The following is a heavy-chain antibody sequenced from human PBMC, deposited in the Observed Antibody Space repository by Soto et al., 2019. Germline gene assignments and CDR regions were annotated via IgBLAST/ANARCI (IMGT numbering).Heavy chain of an antibody. CDR1: GGSFSGYY. J-gene: IGHJ6*02. CDR2: INHSGST. V-gene: IGHV4-34*01. D-gene: IGHD3-16*02. CDR3: ARDDKGLSEEGPGISYYYGMDV. Sequence: QVQLQQWGAGLLKPSETLSLTCAVYGGSFSGYYWSWIRQPPGKGLEWIGEINHSGSTNDNPSLKSRVNISVDTSKNQFSLKLRSVTAADTAVYYCARDDKGLSEEGPGISYYYGMDVWGQGTTVTVSS.